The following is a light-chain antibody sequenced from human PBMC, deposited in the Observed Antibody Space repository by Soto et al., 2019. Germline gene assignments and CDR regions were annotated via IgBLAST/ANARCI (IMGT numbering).Light chain of an antibody. V-gene: IGKV3-20*01. CDR3: QQYVSWT. Sequence: EIVLTQSPGTLSVSPGERATLSCRASQTISSNYLAWYQQKPGQAPSLLIYGTSSRATGIPDRFSGSGSGTDFTLTISRLEPEDSAIYYCQQYVSWTFGQGTKVASK. CDR1: QTISSNY. CDR2: GTS. J-gene: IGKJ1*01.